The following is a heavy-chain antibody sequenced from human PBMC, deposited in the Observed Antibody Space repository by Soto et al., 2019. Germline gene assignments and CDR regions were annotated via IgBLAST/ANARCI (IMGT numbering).Heavy chain of an antibody. CDR1: GFTFNTYA. CDR3: ARKEAHCYVGSCYGDY. D-gene: IGHD2-15*01. Sequence: QVQRVESGGVVVQPGTSLRLSCAASGFTFNTYAMHWVRQAPGKGLEWVAVISSDGSVKFYADSVKGRFTIARDNSKNTLYLQMNSLRTEDTAVYYCARKEAHCYVGSCYGDYWGQGTLVTVSS. V-gene: IGHV3-30*03. CDR2: ISSDGSVK. J-gene: IGHJ4*02.